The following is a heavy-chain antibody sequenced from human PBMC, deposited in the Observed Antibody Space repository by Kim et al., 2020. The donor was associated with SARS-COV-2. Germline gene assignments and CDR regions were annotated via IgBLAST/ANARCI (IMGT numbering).Heavy chain of an antibody. J-gene: IGHJ4*02. V-gene: IGHV4-59*13. D-gene: IGHD3-9*01. CDR3: ASVYYDILTGYYTDY. Sequence: SETLSLTCTVSGGSISSYYWSWIRQPPGKGLEWIGYIYYSGSTNYNPSLKSRVTISVDTSKNQFSLKLSSVTAADTAVYYCASVYYDILTGYYTDYWGQGTLVTVSS. CDR2: IYYSGST. CDR1: GGSISSYY.